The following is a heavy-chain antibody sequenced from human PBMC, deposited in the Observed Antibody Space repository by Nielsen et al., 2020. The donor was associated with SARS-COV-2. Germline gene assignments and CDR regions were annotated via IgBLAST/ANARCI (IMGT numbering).Heavy chain of an antibody. CDR1: GFTLSTYT. Sequence: GESLKISCGVAGFTLSTYTMIWVRQPPGKGLEWVSSISGSGSYMYYADSVRGRFTISRDTARNSLYLHMNSLRAEDTAVYYCARDLTVTSNSLDYWGQGTLVTVSS. V-gene: IGHV3-21*01. CDR3: ARDLTVTSNSLDY. J-gene: IGHJ4*02. CDR2: ISGSGSYM. D-gene: IGHD4-17*01.